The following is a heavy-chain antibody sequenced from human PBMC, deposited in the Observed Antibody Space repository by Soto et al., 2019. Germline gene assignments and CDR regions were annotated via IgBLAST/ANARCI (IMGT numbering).Heavy chain of an antibody. D-gene: IGHD5-12*01. CDR3: AKDGYSGYDLWDGDYYYYMDV. V-gene: IGHV3-23*01. CDR1: GFTFSSYA. J-gene: IGHJ6*03. Sequence: GGSLRLSCAASGFTFSSYAMSWVRQAPGKGLEWVSAISGSGGSTYYADSVKGRFTISRDNSKNTLYLQMNSLRAEDTAVYYCAKDGYSGYDLWDGDYYYYMDVWGKGTTVTVSS. CDR2: ISGSGGST.